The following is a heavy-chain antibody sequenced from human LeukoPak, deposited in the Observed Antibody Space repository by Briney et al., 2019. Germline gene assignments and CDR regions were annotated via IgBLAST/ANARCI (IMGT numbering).Heavy chain of an antibody. J-gene: IGHJ4*02. CDR1: GYTFTGYY. V-gene: IGHV1-18*04. D-gene: IGHD1-7*01. CDR2: ISAYNGNT. CDR3: ARAGIITGTERYFDY. Sequence: GASVKVSCKASGYTFTGYYMHWVRQAPGQGLEWMGWISAYNGNTNYAQKLQGRVTMTTDTSTSTAYMELRSLRSDDTAVYYCARAGIITGTERYFDYWGQGTLVTVSS.